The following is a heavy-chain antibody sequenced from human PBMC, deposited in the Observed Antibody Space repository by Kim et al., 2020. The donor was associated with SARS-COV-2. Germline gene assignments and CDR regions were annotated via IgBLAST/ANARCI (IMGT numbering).Heavy chain of an antibody. Sequence: GGSLRLSCAASGFTFSSYWMSWVRQAPGKGLEWVANIKQDGSEKYYVDSVKGRFTISRDNAKNSLYLQMNSLRAEDTAVYYCARVPAVHRGGYSGYEHYYYYGMDVWGQGTTVTVSS. CDR1: GFTFSSYW. D-gene: IGHD5-12*01. V-gene: IGHV3-7*03. CDR3: ARVPAVHRGGYSGYEHYYYYGMDV. CDR2: IKQDGSEK. J-gene: IGHJ6*02.